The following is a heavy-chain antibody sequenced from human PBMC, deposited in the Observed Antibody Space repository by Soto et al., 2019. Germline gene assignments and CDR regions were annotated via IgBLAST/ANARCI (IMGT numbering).Heavy chain of an antibody. J-gene: IGHJ6*02. CDR3: AREGELPHYYYYYGMDV. CDR1: GYTFTSYG. D-gene: IGHD2-15*01. CDR2: ISAYNGNT. V-gene: IGHV1-18*01. Sequence: ASVKVSCKASGYTFTSYGISWVRQAPGQGLEWMGWISAYNGNTNYAQKLQGRVTMTTDTSTSTAYMELRSLRSDDTAVYYCAREGELPHYYYYYGMDVWGQGTTVTVSS.